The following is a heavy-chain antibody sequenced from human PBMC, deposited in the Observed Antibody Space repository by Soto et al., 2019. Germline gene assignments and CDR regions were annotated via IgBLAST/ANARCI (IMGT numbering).Heavy chain of an antibody. V-gene: IGHV4-31*03. CDR3: AREVGGKFTTYYPDYWYFDL. CDR2: IFHSGST. J-gene: IGHJ2*01. Sequence: QVQLQESGPGLVKPSQTLSLTCNVSGGSISTGIYFWSWIRQRPGQGLEWIGYIFHSGSTLYNPSLKSRISMSVDTSKNQFSLKLSSITAADTAVYYCAREVGGKFTTYYPDYWYFDLWGRGTLVTVSS. CDR1: GGSISTGIYF. D-gene: IGHD3-22*01.